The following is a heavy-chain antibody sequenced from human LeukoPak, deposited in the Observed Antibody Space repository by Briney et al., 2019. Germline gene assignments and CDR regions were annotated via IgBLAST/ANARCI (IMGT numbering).Heavy chain of an antibody. J-gene: IGHJ4*02. CDR1: GFTFSSYG. Sequence: GGSLRLSCAASGFTFSSYGTHWVRQAPGKGLEWVAVISYDGSNKYYADSVKGRFTISRDNSKNTLYLQMNSLRAEDTAVYYCARGSYFDYRGQGTLVTVSS. CDR2: ISYDGSNK. V-gene: IGHV3-30*03. CDR3: ARGSYFDY.